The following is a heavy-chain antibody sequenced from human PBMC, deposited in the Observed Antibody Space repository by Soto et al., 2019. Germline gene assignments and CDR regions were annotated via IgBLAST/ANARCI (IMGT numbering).Heavy chain of an antibody. CDR2: IYYSGGT. J-gene: IGHJ1*01. CDR1: GGSISSYY. V-gene: IGHV4-59*01. CDR3: ARDGYSAEYFQH. D-gene: IGHD3-22*01. Sequence: PSETLSLTCTVSGGSISSYYWSWIRQPPGKGLEWIGYIYYSGGTNYNPSLKSRVTISVDTSKNQFSLKLSSVTAADTAVYYCARDGYSAEYFQHWGQGTLVTVSS.